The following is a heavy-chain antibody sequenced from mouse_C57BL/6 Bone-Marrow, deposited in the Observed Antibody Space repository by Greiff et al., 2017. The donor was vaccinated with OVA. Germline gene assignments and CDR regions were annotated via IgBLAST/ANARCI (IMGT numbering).Heavy chain of an antibody. J-gene: IGHJ3*01. Sequence: EVKLMESGGGLVQPGGSLKLSCAASGFTFSDYGMAWVRQAPRKGPEWVAFISNLAYSIYYADTVTGRFTISRENAKNTLYLEMSSLRSEDTAMYYCARPDYGNYFAYWGQGTLVTVSA. CDR3: ARPDYGNYFAY. V-gene: IGHV5-15*01. D-gene: IGHD2-1*01. CDR1: GFTFSDYG. CDR2: ISNLAYSI.